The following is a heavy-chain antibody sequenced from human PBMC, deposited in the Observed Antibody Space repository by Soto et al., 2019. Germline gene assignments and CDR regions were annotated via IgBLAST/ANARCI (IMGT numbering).Heavy chain of an antibody. CDR1: GASIGTSNW. J-gene: IGHJ4*02. Sequence: QVQLQESGPGLVKPLGTLSLTCAVSGASIGTSNWWSWVRQSPGKGLEWIGEIHGSGSTESNPSLKSRVTISLDKSKNQFSLSVSSVTAADTAVYYCARLKTYDVLNKSDYWGQGSLVTVSS. V-gene: IGHV4-4*02. D-gene: IGHD3-9*01. CDR3: ARLKTYDVLNKSDY. CDR2: IHGSGST.